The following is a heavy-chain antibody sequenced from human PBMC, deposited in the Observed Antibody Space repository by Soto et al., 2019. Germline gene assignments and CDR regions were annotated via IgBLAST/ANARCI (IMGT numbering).Heavy chain of an antibody. Sequence: EVQLVESGGGLVKPGGSLRLSCAASGFTFSNYNMNWVRQAPGKGLEWVSSITSTSSYIYQADSVKGRFTVSRDNAKNSMYLQMNSLRAEDTAVYYCATDDGFSDYWGQGTLVTVSS. D-gene: IGHD3-10*01. J-gene: IGHJ4*02. V-gene: IGHV3-21*01. CDR1: GFTFSNYN. CDR2: ITSTSSYI. CDR3: ATDDGFSDY.